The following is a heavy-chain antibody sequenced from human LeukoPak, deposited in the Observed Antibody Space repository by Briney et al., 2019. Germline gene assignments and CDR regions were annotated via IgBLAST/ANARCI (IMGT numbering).Heavy chain of an antibody. CDR3: ARDKNYDSSGYYYY. D-gene: IGHD3-22*01. Sequence: GASVKVSCKASGGTFISYAISWVRQAPGQGLEWMGRIIPIFGIANYAQKFQGRVTITADKSTSTAYMELSSLRSEDTAVYYCARDKNYDSSGYYYYWGQGTPVTVSS. J-gene: IGHJ4*02. V-gene: IGHV1-69*04. CDR2: IIPIFGIA. CDR1: GGTFISYA.